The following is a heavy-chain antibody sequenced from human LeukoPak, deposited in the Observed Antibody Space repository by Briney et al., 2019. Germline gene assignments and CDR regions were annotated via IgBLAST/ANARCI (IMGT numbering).Heavy chain of an antibody. J-gene: IGHJ4*02. V-gene: IGHV5-51*01. D-gene: IGHD5-18*01. CDR3: ARSPSMVTSYYFDY. Sequence: GESLKISCKGSGYSFTNYWIGWVRQMPGKGLEWMGIIYPGDSDTIYSPSFQGQVTISADKSISTAYLQWSSLKASDTAMYYCARSPSMVTSYYFDYWGQGTLVTVSS. CDR2: IYPGDSDT. CDR1: GYSFTNYW.